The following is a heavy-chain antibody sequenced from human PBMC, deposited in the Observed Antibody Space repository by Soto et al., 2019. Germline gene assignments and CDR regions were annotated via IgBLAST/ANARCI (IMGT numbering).Heavy chain of an antibody. CDR1: GFTFSSYS. D-gene: IGHD1-26*01. CDR2: ISSSSSTI. CDR3: ARLVGATTIFSWYFDL. J-gene: IGHJ2*01. Sequence: GGSLSLSCAASGFTFSSYSMNWVRQAPGKGLEWVSYISSSSSTIYYADSVKGRFTISRDNAKNSLYLQMNSLRDEDTAVYYCARLVGATTIFSWYFDLWGRGTLVTVSS. V-gene: IGHV3-48*02.